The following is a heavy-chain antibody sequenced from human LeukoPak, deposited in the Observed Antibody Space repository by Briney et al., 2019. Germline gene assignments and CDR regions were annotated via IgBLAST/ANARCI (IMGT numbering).Heavy chain of an antibody. D-gene: IGHD2-2*02. V-gene: IGHV1-18*04. CDR3: VRDGHRLYDYYYYYMDV. CDR2: ISAYNGHT. J-gene: IGHJ6*03. CDR1: GYILTGYY. Sequence: GASVKVSCKASGYILTGYYMHWVRQAPGQGLEWMGWISAYNGHTNYAQKLQGRVTMTTDASTTTAYMELRSLRSDDTAVYYCVRDGHRLYDYYYYYMDVWGKGTTVTVSS.